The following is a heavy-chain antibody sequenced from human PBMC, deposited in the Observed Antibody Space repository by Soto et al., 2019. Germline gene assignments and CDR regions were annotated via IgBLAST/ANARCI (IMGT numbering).Heavy chain of an antibody. J-gene: IGHJ4*02. Sequence: NPSETLSLTCTVSGGSISSYYWSWIRQPPGKGLEWIGYIYNSGSTNYNPSLKSRVTISVDMSKNQFSLKLSSVTAADTAVYYCARHESSGWYYFDYWGQGTLVTVSS. CDR1: GGSISSYY. CDR3: ARHESSGWYYFDY. CDR2: IYNSGST. D-gene: IGHD6-19*01. V-gene: IGHV4-59*08.